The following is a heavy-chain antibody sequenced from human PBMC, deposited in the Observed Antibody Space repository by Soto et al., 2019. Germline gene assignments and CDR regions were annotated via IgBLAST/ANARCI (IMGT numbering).Heavy chain of an antibody. J-gene: IGHJ6*02. CDR1: GYTFTSYD. CDR3: ARGLAYCGGDCYSYYGMDV. V-gene: IGHV1-8*01. CDR2: MNPNSGNT. D-gene: IGHD2-21*02. Sequence: QVQLVQSGAEVKKPGASVKVSCKASGYTFTSYDINWVRQATGQGLEWMGWMNPNSGNTGYAQKFQGRVTMTRNTSISXAXXELSSLRSEDTAVYYCARGLAYCGGDCYSYYGMDVWGQGTTVTVSS.